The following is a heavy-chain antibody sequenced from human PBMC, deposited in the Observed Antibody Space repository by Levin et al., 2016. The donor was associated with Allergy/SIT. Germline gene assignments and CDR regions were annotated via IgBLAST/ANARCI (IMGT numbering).Heavy chain of an antibody. CDR3: ARDTRSIAARRGWFDP. Sequence: WIRQPPGKGLEWIGYIYYSGSTYYNPSLKSRVTISVDTSKNQFSLKLSSVTAADTAVYYCARDTRSIAARRGWFDPWGQGTLVTVSS. J-gene: IGHJ5*02. CDR2: IYYSGST. D-gene: IGHD6-6*01. V-gene: IGHV4-31*02.